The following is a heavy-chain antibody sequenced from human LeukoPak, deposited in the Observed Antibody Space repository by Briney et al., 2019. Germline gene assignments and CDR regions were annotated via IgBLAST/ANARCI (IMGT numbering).Heavy chain of an antibody. CDR3: AREGGITVFGVAQPGGAFDI. CDR1: GYTFTGYY. CDR2: INPNSGGT. D-gene: IGHD3-3*01. J-gene: IGHJ3*02. V-gene: IGHV1-2*02. Sequence: ASVKVSCKASGYTFTGYYMHWVRQTPGQGLEWMGWINPNSGGTNYAQKFQGRVTMTRDTSISTAYMELSRLRSDDTAVYYCAREGGITVFGVAQPGGAFDIWGQGTMVTVSS.